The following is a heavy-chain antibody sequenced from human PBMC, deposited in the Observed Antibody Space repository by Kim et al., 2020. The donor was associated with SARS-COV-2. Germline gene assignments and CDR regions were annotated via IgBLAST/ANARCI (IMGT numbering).Heavy chain of an antibody. V-gene: IGHV3-30*03. J-gene: IGHJ4*01. CDR3: ASEGGRPGDGNLPRRY. D-gene: IGHD2-21*02. CDR1: GFTFSSYG. Sequence: GGSLRLSCAASGFTFSSYGMHWVRQAPGKGLEWVAVISYDGSNKYYADSVKGRFTISRDNSKNTLYLQMNSLRAEDTAVYYCASEGGRPGDGNLPRRYWG. CDR2: ISYDGSNK.